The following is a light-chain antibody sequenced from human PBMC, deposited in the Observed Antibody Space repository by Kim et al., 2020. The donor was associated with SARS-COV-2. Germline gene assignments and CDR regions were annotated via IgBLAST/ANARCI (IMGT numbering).Light chain of an antibody. CDR1: QSVSSNY. Sequence: EVVLTQSPGTLSLSPGERATLSCRASQSVSSNYLAWYQQKPGQAPRLLIYGASSRATGIPDRFSGSGSGTDFTLTISRLEPEDFAVYYCHHYGRSPPVTFGGGTKVDIK. CDR3: HHYGRSPPVT. CDR2: GAS. J-gene: IGKJ4*01. V-gene: IGKV3-20*01.